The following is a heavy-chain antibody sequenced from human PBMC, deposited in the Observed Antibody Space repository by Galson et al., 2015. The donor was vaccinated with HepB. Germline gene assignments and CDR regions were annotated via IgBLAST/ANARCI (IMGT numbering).Heavy chain of an antibody. D-gene: IGHD6-6*01. J-gene: IGHJ5*02. CDR1: GFTFNAYG. CDR2: VSYDGVNK. V-gene: IGHV3-30*03. CDR3: AVAIASRAS. Sequence: SLRLSCAASGFTFNAYGMHWVRQAPGKGLEWVAVVSYDGVNKYYADSVKGRFAISRDNSKNTLSLQMNSLRAEDTAVYYCAVAIASRASWGQGTLSPSPQ.